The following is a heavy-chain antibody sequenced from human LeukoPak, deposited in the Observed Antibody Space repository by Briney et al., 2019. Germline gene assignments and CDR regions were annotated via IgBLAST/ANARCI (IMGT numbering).Heavy chain of an antibody. CDR3: AREASIAAAGVDY. D-gene: IGHD6-13*01. V-gene: IGHV4-34*01. CDR2: INHSGST. Sequence: SETLSLTCAVYGGSFSGYYWSWIHQPPGKGLEWIGEINHSGSTNYNPSLKSRVTISVDTSKNQFSLKLSSVTAADTAVYYCAREASIAAAGVDYWGQGTLVTVSS. J-gene: IGHJ4*02. CDR1: GGSFSGYY.